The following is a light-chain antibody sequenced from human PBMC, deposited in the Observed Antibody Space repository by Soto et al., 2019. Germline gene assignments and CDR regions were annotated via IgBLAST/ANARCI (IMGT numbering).Light chain of an antibody. CDR3: QQYGSSIT. CDR2: DAS. V-gene: IGKV3-11*01. J-gene: IGKJ5*01. Sequence: ETELTQSPATLPLSPGERATLSCRASLSVSSYLAWYQQKPGQAPRLLIYDASNRATGIPARFSGSGSGTDFTLTSSSLEPEDFAVFYCQQYGSSITFGQGTRLEIK. CDR1: LSVSSY.